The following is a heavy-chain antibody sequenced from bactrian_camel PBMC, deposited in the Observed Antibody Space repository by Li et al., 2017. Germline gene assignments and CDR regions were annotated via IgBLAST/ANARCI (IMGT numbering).Heavy chain of an antibody. Sequence: DVQLVESGGASVQAGGSLRLSCTASGSTFSTKIVGWFRQAPGKEREGVAALYTVSGSGYYADSVKGRFTVYQDNDKKTVYLQMNSLRTDDTAAYYCAPGYRRTVVLTHEWGYNYWGQGTQVTVS. CDR3: APGYRRTVVLTHEWGYNY. J-gene: IGHJ4*01. CDR2: LYTVSGSG. V-gene: IGHV3S40*01. D-gene: IGHD2*01. CDR1: GSTFSTKI.